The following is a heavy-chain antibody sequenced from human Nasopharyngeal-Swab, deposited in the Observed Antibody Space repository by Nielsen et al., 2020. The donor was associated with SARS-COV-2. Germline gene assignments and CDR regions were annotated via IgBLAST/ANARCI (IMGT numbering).Heavy chain of an antibody. CDR3: AKADRGGSYFSQYYYYMDV. CDR2: ISHDGSDN. D-gene: IGHD1-26*01. CDR1: GFTFSSYA. V-gene: IGHV3-30*18. J-gene: IGHJ6*03. Sequence: SLHISCPTSGFTFSSYAMHWVRPAPGKGLDWVAVISHDGSDNFYATSVKGRFSISRDTSRSTLYLQLNSLRAEDTALYYCAKADRGGSYFSQYYYYMDVWGTGTTVTVSS.